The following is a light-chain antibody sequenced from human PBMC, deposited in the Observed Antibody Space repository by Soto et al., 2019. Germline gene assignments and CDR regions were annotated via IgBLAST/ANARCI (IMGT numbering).Light chain of an antibody. CDR3: QQYNDTAPIT. V-gene: IGKV3-15*01. J-gene: IGKJ5*01. Sequence: EVVLTQSPATLSVSPGEEATLTCRASQSVGTKLAWYQKRPGQSPRILIYGATNRATGVPARFGGSGSETEFTLTSSSLQSEDFALYHSQQYNDTAPITISQETRLEIK. CDR2: GAT. CDR1: QSVGTK.